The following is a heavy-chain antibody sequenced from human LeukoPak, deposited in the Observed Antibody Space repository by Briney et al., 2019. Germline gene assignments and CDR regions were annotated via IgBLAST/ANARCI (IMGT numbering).Heavy chain of an antibody. Sequence: SQTLSLTCTVSGGSISSSSYYCGWIRQPPGKGLEWIGSIYYSGSTYYNPSLKSRVTISVDTSKNQLSPKLSSVTAADTAVYYCARLYGSGSYYLGYYYCMDVWGKGTTVTVSS. CDR2: IYYSGST. CDR3: ARLYGSGSYYLGYYYCMDV. CDR1: GGSISSSSYY. V-gene: IGHV4-39*01. J-gene: IGHJ6*03. D-gene: IGHD3-10*01.